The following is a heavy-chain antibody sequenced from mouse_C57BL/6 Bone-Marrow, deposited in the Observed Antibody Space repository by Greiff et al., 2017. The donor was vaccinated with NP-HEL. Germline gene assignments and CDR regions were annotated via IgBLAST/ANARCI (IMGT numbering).Heavy chain of an antibody. CDR1: GYTFTSYG. CDR2: IYPRSGNT. CDR3: ARDHYGSSYYFDY. Sequence: VKLQQSGAELARPGASVKLSCKASGYTFTSYGISWVKQRTGQGLEWIGEIYPRSGNTYYNEKFKGKATLTADKSSSTAYMELRSLTSEDSAVYFCARDHYGSSYYFDYWGQGTTLTVSS. V-gene: IGHV1-81*01. J-gene: IGHJ2*01. D-gene: IGHD1-1*01.